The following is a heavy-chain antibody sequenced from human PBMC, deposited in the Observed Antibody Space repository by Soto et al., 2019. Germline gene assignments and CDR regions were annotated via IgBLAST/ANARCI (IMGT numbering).Heavy chain of an antibody. V-gene: IGHV3-30*18. D-gene: IGHD2-8*01. CDR1: GFTFSSYG. CDR2: ISYDGSNK. J-gene: IGHJ4*02. CDR3: AKAGLGYCTNGVYYPVDYFDY. Sequence: PGGSLRLSCAASGFTFSSYGMHWVRQAPGKGLEWVAVISYDGSNKYYADSVKGRFTISRDNSKNTLYLQMNSLRAEDTAVYYCAKAGLGYCTNGVYYPVDYFDYWGQGTLVTVSS.